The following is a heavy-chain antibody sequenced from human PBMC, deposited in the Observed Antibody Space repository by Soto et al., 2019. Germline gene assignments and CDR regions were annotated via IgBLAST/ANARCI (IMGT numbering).Heavy chain of an antibody. D-gene: IGHD2-15*01. Sequence: QVQLQQWGAGLLKPSETLSLTCAVYGGSFSGYYWSWIRQPPGKGLEWIGAINHRGSTNYNPSIKSRITRSVDTSMNHFSLKLSSVPAADTDVYYCARGVLVVAASHAFDIWRQGTMVTVSS. CDR1: GGSFSGYY. V-gene: IGHV4-34*01. CDR2: INHRGST. CDR3: ARGVLVVAASHAFDI. J-gene: IGHJ3*02.